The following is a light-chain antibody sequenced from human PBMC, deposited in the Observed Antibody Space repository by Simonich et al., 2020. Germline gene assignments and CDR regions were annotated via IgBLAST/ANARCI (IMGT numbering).Light chain of an antibody. CDR1: SSDVGGYNY. CDR3: CSYAGSSTLV. V-gene: IGLV2-23*01. J-gene: IGLJ3*02. CDR2: EGS. Sequence: QSALTQPPSASGSPGQSVTISCTGTSSDVGGYNYVSWYQQHPGKAPKLMIYEGSKRPSGVSNRFSGSKSGNTASLTISGRQAEDEADYYCCSYAGSSTLVFGGGTKLTVL.